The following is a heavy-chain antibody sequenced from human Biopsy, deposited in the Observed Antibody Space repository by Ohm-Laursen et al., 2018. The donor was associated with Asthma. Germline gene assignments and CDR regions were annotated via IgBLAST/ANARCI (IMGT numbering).Heavy chain of an antibody. J-gene: IGHJ6*02. CDR2: ISVYSGNT. CDR3: ARAVDYSHYYGIDV. Sequence: SVKVSCKTSGYTFNSAGITWVRQAPGQGLEWMGWISVYSGNTKVAQKLQDRVAMITDTSTSTAYMELRSLRSDDTAVYFCARAVDYSHYYGIDVWGQGTTVTVS. D-gene: IGHD3-10*01. V-gene: IGHV1-18*01. CDR1: GYTFNSAG.